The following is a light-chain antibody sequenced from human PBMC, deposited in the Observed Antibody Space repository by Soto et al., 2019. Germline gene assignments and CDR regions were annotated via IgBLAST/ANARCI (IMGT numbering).Light chain of an antibody. J-gene: IGKJ1*01. CDR2: AAS. CDR3: QQSYSTPPWT. Sequence: DIQMTQSPSSLSASVGERVTITSRASQSISSYLNWYQQKPGKAPKLLIYAASSLQSGVPSRFSGSGSGTDFTLTISSLQPEDFATYYCQQSYSTPPWTFGQGTKVDIK. CDR1: QSISSY. V-gene: IGKV1-39*01.